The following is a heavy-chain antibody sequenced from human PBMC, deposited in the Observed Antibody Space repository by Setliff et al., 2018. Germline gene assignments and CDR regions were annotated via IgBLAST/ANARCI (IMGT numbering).Heavy chain of an antibody. Sequence: PGGSLRLSCVASGFSFSNYGMTWVRQAPGKGLEWISYISTSGSTSYYADSVKGRFTISRDNANHTLYLQMNSLRADDTAVYYCARLALTGYDSSGYYYALDYYYYMDVWGKGTTVTVSS. V-gene: IGHV3-48*01. CDR3: ARLALTGYDSSGYYYALDYYYYMDV. CDR1: GFSFSNYG. D-gene: IGHD3-22*01. CDR2: ISTSGSTS. J-gene: IGHJ6*03.